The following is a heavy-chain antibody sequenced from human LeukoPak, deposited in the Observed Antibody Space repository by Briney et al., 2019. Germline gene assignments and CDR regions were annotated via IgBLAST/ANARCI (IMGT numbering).Heavy chain of an antibody. Sequence: ASVKVSCKVSGNTLTELSIHWVRQAPGNGLEWMGRFDPEDGDTTYAQNFQGRVTMTEDTSTDTAYMELSNLKSEDTAVYYCARDPTGEYSSSSDYWGQGTLVTVSS. CDR1: GNTLTELS. CDR2: FDPEDGDT. J-gene: IGHJ4*02. D-gene: IGHD6-6*01. V-gene: IGHV1-24*01. CDR3: ARDPTGEYSSSSDY.